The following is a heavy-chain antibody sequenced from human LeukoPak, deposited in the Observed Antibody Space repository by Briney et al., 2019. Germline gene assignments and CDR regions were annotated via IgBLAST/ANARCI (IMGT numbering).Heavy chain of an antibody. CDR3: AKDITYDSSGSDY. CDR1: GFTFDDYA. D-gene: IGHD3-22*01. CDR2: ISWNSGSI. Sequence: PGRSLRLSCAASGFTFDDYAMHWVRQAPGKGLEWVSGISWNSGSIGYADSVKGRFTISRDNAKNSLHLQMNSLRAEDTALYYCAKDITYDSSGSDYWGQGTLVTVSS. V-gene: IGHV3-9*01. J-gene: IGHJ4*02.